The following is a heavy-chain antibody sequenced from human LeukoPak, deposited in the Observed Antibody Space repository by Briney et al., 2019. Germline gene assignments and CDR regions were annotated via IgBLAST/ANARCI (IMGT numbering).Heavy chain of an antibody. Sequence: ASVKVSCKASGYTFAAYYMHWVRQAPGQGLEWMGWINPNNGGTNYAQKFQGRVTMTRDTSISAGYMELSRLRSEDTAVYYCARAYSGFDPWGQGTLVTVSS. V-gene: IGHV1-2*02. J-gene: IGHJ5*02. CDR2: INPNNGGT. CDR3: ARAYSGFDP. CDR1: GYTFAAYY. D-gene: IGHD2-15*01.